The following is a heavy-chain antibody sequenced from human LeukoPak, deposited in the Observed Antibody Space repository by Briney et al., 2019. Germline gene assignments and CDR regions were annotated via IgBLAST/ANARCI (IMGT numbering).Heavy chain of an antibody. Sequence: SETLSLTCAVYGGSFSGYYWSWIRQPPGKGLEWIGEINHSGSTNYNPSLKSRVTISVDTSKNQFSLKLSSVTAADTAVYYCARLPARYFDWSPPRKGYYMDVWGKGTTVTISS. J-gene: IGHJ6*03. CDR1: GGSFSGYY. D-gene: IGHD3-9*01. V-gene: IGHV4-34*01. CDR2: INHSGST. CDR3: ARLPARYFDWSPPRKGYYMDV.